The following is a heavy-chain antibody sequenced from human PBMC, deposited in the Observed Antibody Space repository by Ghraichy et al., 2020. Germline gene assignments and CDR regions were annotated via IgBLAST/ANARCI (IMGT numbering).Heavy chain of an antibody. D-gene: IGHD6-19*01. CDR3: ARDRIAVAGLYYYYMDV. V-gene: IGHV1-2*04. J-gene: IGHJ6*03. CDR1: GYTFTGYY. Sequence: ASVKVSCKASGYTFTGYYMHWVRQAPGQGLEWMGWINPNSGGTNYAQKFQGWVTMTRDTSISTAYMELSRLRSDDTAVYYCARDRIAVAGLYYYYMDVWGKGTTVTVSS. CDR2: INPNSGGT.